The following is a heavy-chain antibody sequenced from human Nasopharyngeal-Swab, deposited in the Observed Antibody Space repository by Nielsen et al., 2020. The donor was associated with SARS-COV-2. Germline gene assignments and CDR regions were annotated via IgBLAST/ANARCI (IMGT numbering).Heavy chain of an antibody. D-gene: IGHD4-17*01. CDR3: SPYTVTTGNFDY. J-gene: IGHJ4*02. Sequence: SETLSLTCAVSGGSISSSNWWSWVRQPPGKGLEWIGSIYYSGSTYYNPSLKSRVTISVDTSKNQFSLKLSSVTAADTAVYYCSPYTVTTGNFDYWGQGTLVTVSS. CDR2: IYYSGST. V-gene: IGHV4-39*01. CDR1: GGSISSSNW.